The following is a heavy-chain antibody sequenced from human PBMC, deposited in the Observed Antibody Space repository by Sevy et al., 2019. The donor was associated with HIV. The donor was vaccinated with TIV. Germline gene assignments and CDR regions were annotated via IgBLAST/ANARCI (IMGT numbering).Heavy chain of an antibody. CDR1: GYTFTGYY. J-gene: IGHJ4*02. V-gene: IGHV1-2*02. CDR2: INPNSGGT. CDR3: ARAIVVVVAATLLDFDY. D-gene: IGHD2-15*01. Sequence: ASVKVSCKASGYTFTGYYMHWVRQAPGQGLEWMGWINPNSGGTNYAQKFQGRVTMTRDTSISTAYMGLGRLRSDETAVYYCARAIVVVVAATLLDFDYWGQGTLVTVSS.